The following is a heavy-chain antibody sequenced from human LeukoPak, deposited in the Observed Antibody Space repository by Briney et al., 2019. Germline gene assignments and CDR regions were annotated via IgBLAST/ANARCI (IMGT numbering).Heavy chain of an antibody. D-gene: IGHD3-10*01. CDR1: GASVSTRNYY. V-gene: IGHV4-61*01. Sequence: PSETLSLTCTVSGASVSTRNYYWSWIRQPPGKGLEWIGYVYYSGSTNYNPSLQSRVTMSVDTSKNQFSLKLTSLTAAGTAVYYCARDLYGSGSFLPESPWGQGTLVTVSS. CDR3: ARDLYGSGSFLPESP. CDR2: VYYSGST. J-gene: IGHJ5*02.